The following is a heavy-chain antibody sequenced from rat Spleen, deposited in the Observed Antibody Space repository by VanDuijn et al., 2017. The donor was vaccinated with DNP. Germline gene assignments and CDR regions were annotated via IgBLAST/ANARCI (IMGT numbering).Heavy chain of an antibody. D-gene: IGHD1-1*01. J-gene: IGHJ2*01. CDR1: GFSLTSYG. Sequence: QVQMKETGPGLVQTTQTLSVTCTVSGFSLTSYGVHWVRQAPGKGLEWMGIIWGDGITNYNSALKSRLSISRDTSKSQVFLTMCSLHTDDTAVYYCAEMGTTVFDYWGQGVMVTVSS. V-gene: IGHV2-77*01. CDR3: AEMGTTVFDY. CDR2: IWGDGIT.